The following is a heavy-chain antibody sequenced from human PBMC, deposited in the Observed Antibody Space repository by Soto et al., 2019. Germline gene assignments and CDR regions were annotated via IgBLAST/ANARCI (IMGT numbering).Heavy chain of an antibody. CDR2: MNPNSGNT. Sequence: GASVKVSCKASGYTFTSYDINWVRQATGQGLEWMGWMNPNSGNTGYAQKLQGRVTMTRNTSISTAYMELSSLRSEDTAVYYCARARGSSGWYSLYYYYMDVWGKGTTVTVSS. J-gene: IGHJ6*03. V-gene: IGHV1-8*01. D-gene: IGHD6-19*01. CDR1: GYTFTSYD. CDR3: ARARGSSGWYSLYYYYMDV.